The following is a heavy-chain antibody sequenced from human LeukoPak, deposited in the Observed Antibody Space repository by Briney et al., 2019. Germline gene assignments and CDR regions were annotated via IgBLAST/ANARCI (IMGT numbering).Heavy chain of an antibody. CDR1: GLNFSVYY. V-gene: IGHV3-11*01. J-gene: IGHJ4*02. CDR3: AAGVALDY. Sequence: GGSLRLSCAASGLNFSVYYMTWIRQAPGNGLEWLSHISKSGTTEYYADSVKGRFTISRDSAKNSLYLHMNSLRAEDTAVYYCAAGVALDYWGQGALVTVSS. CDR2: ISKSGTTE. D-gene: IGHD3-3*01.